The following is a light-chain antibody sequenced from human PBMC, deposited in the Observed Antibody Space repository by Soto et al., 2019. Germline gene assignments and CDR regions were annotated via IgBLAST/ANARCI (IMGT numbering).Light chain of an antibody. V-gene: IGKV1-39*01. CDR1: QRIGPY. J-gene: IGKJ1*01. CDR3: QYNSWPPIT. Sequence: DIQMTQSPSSLSASVGDSVTITCRASQRIGPYVNWYQQKPGKPPKLLISAATNLADGVPSRFGGSGSGTDFTLSVSSLQPEDFATYCQQYNSWPPITFGQGTKVDIK. CDR2: AAT.